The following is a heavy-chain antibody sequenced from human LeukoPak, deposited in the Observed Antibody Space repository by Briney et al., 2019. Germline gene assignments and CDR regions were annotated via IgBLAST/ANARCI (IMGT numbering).Heavy chain of an antibody. CDR2: ISYDGSNK. Sequence: GGSLRLSCAASGFTFSSYAMHWVRQAPGKGLEWVAVISYDGSNKYYADSVKGRFTISRDNSKNTLYLQMNSLRAEDTAVCYCAREYGSYSSGWYGDYFDYWGQGTLVTVSS. V-gene: IGHV3-30*04. CDR3: AREYGSYSSGWYGDYFDY. D-gene: IGHD6-19*01. CDR1: GFTFSSYA. J-gene: IGHJ4*02.